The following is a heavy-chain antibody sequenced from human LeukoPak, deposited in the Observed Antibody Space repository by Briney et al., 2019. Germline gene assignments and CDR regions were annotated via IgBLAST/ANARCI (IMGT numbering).Heavy chain of an antibody. J-gene: IGHJ4*02. CDR3: ARDMRRHGESGYGFDY. CDR1: NGSISSDY. Sequence: PSETLSLTCSVSNGSISSDYWSWIRQPPGKGLEWIGNVYYTEYTNYNPSFKSRVTISQDTSKNQFSLKLISLTAADTAIYYCARDMRRHGESGYGFDYWGQGIRVTVSS. D-gene: IGHD5-12*01. V-gene: IGHV4-59*01. CDR2: VYYTEYT.